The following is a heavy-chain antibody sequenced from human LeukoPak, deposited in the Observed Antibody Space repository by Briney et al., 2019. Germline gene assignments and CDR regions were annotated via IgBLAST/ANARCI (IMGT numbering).Heavy chain of an antibody. D-gene: IGHD1-26*01. Sequence: ASVKVSCKASGYTFTSYYMYWLRQAPGPRLEWVGIVNPNRGSTSYALKFQGRVTMTRDTFTSTVYMELGSLRSEDAGVYYCARGSPIRWELLDYWGQGALVTVSS. CDR3: ARGSPIRWELLDY. J-gene: IGHJ4*02. CDR2: VNPNRGST. V-gene: IGHV1-46*01. CDR1: GYTFTSYY.